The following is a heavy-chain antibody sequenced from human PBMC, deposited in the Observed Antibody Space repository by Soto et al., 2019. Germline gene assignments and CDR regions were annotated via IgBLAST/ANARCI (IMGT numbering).Heavy chain of an antibody. V-gene: IGHV3-48*02. CDR3: ARDKLERRYYFDY. J-gene: IGHJ4*02. CDR2: ISSSSSTI. Sequence: EVQLVESGGGLVQPGGSLRLSCAASGFTFSSYSMNWVRQAPGKGLEWVSYISSSSSTIYYADSVKGRFTISRDNAKNSLYLPMNSLRDEDTAVYYCARDKLERRYYFDYRDQGTLVTVSS. D-gene: IGHD1-1*01. CDR1: GFTFSSYS.